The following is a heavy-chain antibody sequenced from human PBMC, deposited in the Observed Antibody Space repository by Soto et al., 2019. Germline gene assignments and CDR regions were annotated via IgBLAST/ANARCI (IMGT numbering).Heavy chain of an antibody. Sequence: QVQLVESGGGVVQPGRSLRLSCAASGFTFNSYGMHWVRQAPGKGLEWVALISNDGSFKYTADSVKGRFTISRDNSRNXLHLLMNSLSPEDTAIYYCAKAKTTVTASTWYLDLWGRGSLVAVSS. CDR2: ISNDGSFK. V-gene: IGHV3-30*18. CDR1: GFTFNSYG. J-gene: IGHJ2*01. D-gene: IGHD4-17*01. CDR3: AKAKTTVTASTWYLDL.